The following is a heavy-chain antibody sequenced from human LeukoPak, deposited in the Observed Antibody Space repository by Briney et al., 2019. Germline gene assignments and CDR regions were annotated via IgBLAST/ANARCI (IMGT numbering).Heavy chain of an antibody. CDR1: GFIFSDYY. V-gene: IGHV3-11*05. CDR2: IGGSSSRT. CDR3: ARDLHYYVAMDV. Sequence: GGSLRLSCAASGFIFSDYYMSWMRQAPGKGLEWLSYIGGSSSRTNYADSVKGRFTISRDNVKNSLYLQMNSLRAEDTALYYCARDLHYYVAMDVWGQGTTVTVSS. D-gene: IGHD3-10*02. J-gene: IGHJ6*02.